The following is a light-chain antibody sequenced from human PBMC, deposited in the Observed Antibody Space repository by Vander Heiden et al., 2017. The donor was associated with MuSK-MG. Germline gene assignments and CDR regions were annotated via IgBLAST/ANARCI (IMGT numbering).Light chain of an antibody. J-gene: IGKJ2*01. CDR2: LGS. Sequence: DIVMTQSPLSLPVTPGEPASISCRSSQSLLHSNGYNYLDWYLQKPGQSPQLLIYLGSNRASGVPDRFSGSGSGTDFTLKISRVEAEDVGVYYCMQARQTPSTFGQGTKLEIK. CDR3: MQARQTPST. CDR1: QSLLHSNGYNY. V-gene: IGKV2-28*01.